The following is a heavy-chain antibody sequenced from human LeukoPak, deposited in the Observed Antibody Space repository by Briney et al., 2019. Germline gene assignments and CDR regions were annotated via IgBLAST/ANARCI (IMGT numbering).Heavy chain of an antibody. CDR3: ARGGTNFDY. CDR1: GGSISSSSYY. V-gene: IGHV4-39*07. Sequence: SETLSLTCTVSGGSISSSSYYWGWIRQPPGKGLEWIGSIYYSGSTYYNPSLKSRVTISVDTSKNQFSLKLSSVTAADTAVYYCARGGTNFDYWGQGTLVTVSS. J-gene: IGHJ4*02. CDR2: IYYSGST. D-gene: IGHD3-16*01.